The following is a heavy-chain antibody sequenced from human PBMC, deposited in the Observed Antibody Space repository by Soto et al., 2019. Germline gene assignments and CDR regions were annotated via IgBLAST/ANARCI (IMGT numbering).Heavy chain of an antibody. CDR2: MYDSGST. Sequence: QVQLQESGPGLVKPSGTLSLTCAVSGGSISSSNWWSWVRQPPGKGLEWIGEMYDSGSTNYNPSLTGRVTISVDKSKNQFTLKLSSVTAADTAVYYCARVAVAGTRVDYWGQGTLVTVSS. V-gene: IGHV4-4*02. CDR3: ARVAVAGTRVDY. CDR1: GGSISSSNW. J-gene: IGHJ4*02. D-gene: IGHD6-19*01.